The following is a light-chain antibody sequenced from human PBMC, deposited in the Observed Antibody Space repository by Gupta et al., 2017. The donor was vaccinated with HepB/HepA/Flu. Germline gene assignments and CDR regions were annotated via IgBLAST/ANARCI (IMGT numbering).Light chain of an antibody. CDR3: DAWDDSLNAVV. CDR1: SSNIGNHG. J-gene: IGLJ2*01. Sequence: QSVLTQPPSLAEAPSPRVTISCSGSSSNIGNHGVNWYQQLPGKDTKLLIYYDDILPSGVSDRFSGSKSGTKVSLAISGVQSEEEGDDYCDAWDDSLNAVVFGGGTRVTVL. CDR2: YDD. V-gene: IGLV1-36*01.